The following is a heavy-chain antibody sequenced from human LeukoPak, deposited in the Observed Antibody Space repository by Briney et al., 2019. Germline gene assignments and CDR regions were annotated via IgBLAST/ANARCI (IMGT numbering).Heavy chain of an antibody. Sequence: SETLSLTCTVSGGSISSSSYYWGWIRQPPGKGLEWIGSIYYSGSTYYNPSLKSRVTISVDRSKNQFSLKLSSVTAADTAVYYCARVWSYYYYMDVWGKGTTVTISS. J-gene: IGHJ6*03. CDR1: GGSISSSSYY. CDR2: IYYSGST. V-gene: IGHV4-39*07. CDR3: ARVWSYYYYMDV. D-gene: IGHD1-1*01.